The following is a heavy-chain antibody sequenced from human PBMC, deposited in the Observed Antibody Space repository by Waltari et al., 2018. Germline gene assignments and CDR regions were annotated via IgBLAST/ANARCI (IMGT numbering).Heavy chain of an antibody. CDR1: GLTFSRYA. D-gene: IGHD2-15*01. J-gene: IGHJ4*02. V-gene: IGHV3-23*01. CDR2: ITSSGSRT. Sequence: EVQLLESGGGFVQPGGSLRLSCAASGLTFSRYAMSWVRQAPGKGLEWVSAITSSGSRTYYADSVKGRFTISRDNSKNTLYLQMNSLRAEDTAVFYCATLGGGRQYPYSPFDYWGQGTLVTVSS. CDR3: ATLGGGRQYPYSPFDY.